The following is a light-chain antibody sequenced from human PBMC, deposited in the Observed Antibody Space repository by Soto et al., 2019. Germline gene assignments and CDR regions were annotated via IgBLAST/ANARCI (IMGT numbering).Light chain of an antibody. CDR3: QQYYSYPPIT. V-gene: IGKV1-8*01. Sequence: AIRMTQSPSSFSASTGDRVTITCRASQGISSYLAWYQQKPGKAPKLLIYAASTFESGVPSRLIGSGSGTDFTLTLSCLESEDLAIYYCQQYYSYPPITFGPGTKVDIK. J-gene: IGKJ3*01. CDR2: AAS. CDR1: QGISSY.